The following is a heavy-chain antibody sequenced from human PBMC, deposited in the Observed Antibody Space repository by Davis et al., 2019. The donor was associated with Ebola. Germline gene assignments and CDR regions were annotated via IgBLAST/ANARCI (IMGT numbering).Heavy chain of an antibody. CDR2: IWYDGSRR. J-gene: IGHJ4*02. V-gene: IGHV3-33*01. CDR1: GFTFRNYG. CDR3: ARDRGDSSGYYYFDY. D-gene: IGHD3-22*01. Sequence: GGSLRLSCAASGFTFRNYGMHWVRQAPGKGLEWVAVIWYDGSRRYYGDSVKGRFTISRDNSNNLLYLQMNSLRAEDTAVYYCARDRGDSSGYYYFDYWGQGTLVTVSS.